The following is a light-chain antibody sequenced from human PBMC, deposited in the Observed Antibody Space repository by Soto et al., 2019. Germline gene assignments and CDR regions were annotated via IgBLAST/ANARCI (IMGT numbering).Light chain of an antibody. Sequence: QSALTQPASVSGSPGRSVTISCTGSSSDIGGFNYVSWYQHLPGRAPKLIIYDVTNRPSGISYRFSASKSGGTASLTISGLQAEAEGYYYCTSYSSSTPHVVFGGGTKVTVL. CDR1: SSDIGGFNY. CDR3: TSYSSSTPHVV. CDR2: DVT. V-gene: IGLV2-14*03. J-gene: IGLJ2*01.